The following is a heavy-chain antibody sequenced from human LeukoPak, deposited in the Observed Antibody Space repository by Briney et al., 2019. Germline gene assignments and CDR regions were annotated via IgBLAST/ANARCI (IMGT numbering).Heavy chain of an antibody. CDR1: GFSFSSYE. V-gene: IGHV3-48*01. CDR3: ARLSGYDWESFYDY. J-gene: IGHJ4*02. D-gene: IGHD5-12*01. CDR2: ISPSRSTI. Sequence: GESLSLSCAASGFSFSSYELNWVRQAPGKGLEWLSYISPSRSTIYYADSVKGRFTISRDNAKNSLYLQMNYLRAVDTAVYYCARLSGYDWESFYDYWGQGTLVIVSS.